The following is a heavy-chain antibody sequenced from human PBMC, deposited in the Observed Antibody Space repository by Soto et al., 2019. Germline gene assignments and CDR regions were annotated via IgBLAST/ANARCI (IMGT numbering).Heavy chain of an antibody. V-gene: IGHV3-33*01. CDR3: ARDHYHRARWFDP. Sequence: QVQLVESGGGVVQPGRSLRLSCVASGFSLSEYAMHWVRQAPGRGLEWVALIWFDGNDEYYAASVQGRFTVSRDTSTNTLYLQMNSLRVEDTAVYYCARDHYHRARWFDPWGQGTLVTVSS. D-gene: IGHD3-10*01. CDR2: IWFDGNDE. J-gene: IGHJ5*02. CDR1: GFSLSEYA.